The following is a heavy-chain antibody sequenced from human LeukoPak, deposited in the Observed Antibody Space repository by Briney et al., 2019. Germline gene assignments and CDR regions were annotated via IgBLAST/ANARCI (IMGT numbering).Heavy chain of an antibody. CDR1: GITLNNYG. J-gene: IGHJ4*02. D-gene: IGHD3/OR15-3a*01. V-gene: IGHV3-23*01. Sequence: GGSLRLSCAVSGITLNNYGMTWVRQAPGKGLEWVAGISDSGGSTKYADSVKGRFTISRDNPKNTLYLQMNSLRAEDTAVYFCAKRDVVIRVILVGFHKEAYYFESWGQGALVTVSS. CDR2: ISDSGGST. CDR3: AKRDVVIRVILVGFHKEAYYFES.